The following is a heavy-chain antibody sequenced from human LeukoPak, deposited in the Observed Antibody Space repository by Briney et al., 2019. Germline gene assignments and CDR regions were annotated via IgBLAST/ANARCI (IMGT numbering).Heavy chain of an antibody. CDR3: AKLASSWSRVVRRYGMDV. CDR2: ISGSGGST. V-gene: IGHV3-23*01. CDR1: GFTFSSYA. Sequence: QSGGSLRLSCAASGFTFSSYAMSWVRQAPGKGLEWVSAISGSGGSTYYADSVKGRFTISRDNSKNTLYLQMNSLRAEDTAVYYCAKLASSWSRVVRRYGMDVWGQGTTVTVSS. D-gene: IGHD6-13*01. J-gene: IGHJ6*02.